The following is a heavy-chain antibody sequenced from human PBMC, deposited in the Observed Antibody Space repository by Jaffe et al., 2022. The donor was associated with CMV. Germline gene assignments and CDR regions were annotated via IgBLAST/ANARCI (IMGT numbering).Heavy chain of an antibody. D-gene: IGHD3-22*01. CDR1: GYTFTSYG. CDR3: ARDNRLSKYYDSSGKSFDY. CDR2: ISAYNGNT. V-gene: IGHV1-18*04. J-gene: IGHJ4*02. Sequence: QVQLVQSGAEVKKPGASVKVSCKASGYTFTSYGISWVRQAPGQGLEWMGWISAYNGNTNYAQKLQGRVTMTTDTSTSTAYMELRSLRSDDTAVYYCARDNRLSKYYDSSGKSFDYWGQGTLVTVSS.